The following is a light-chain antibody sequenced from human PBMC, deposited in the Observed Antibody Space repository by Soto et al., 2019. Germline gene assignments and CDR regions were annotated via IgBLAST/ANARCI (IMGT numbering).Light chain of an antibody. J-gene: IGLJ1*01. CDR2: DVS. CDR3: GSYAGSFTLYV. CDR1: STDVGGYNY. Sequence: QSALTQPRSVSGSPGQSVTISCTGTSTDVGGYNYASWYQQHPGKAPKLMIYDVSKRPSGVPDRFSGSKSGNTASLTISGLQAEDEADYYCGSYAGSFTLYVFGTGTKLTVL. V-gene: IGLV2-11*01.